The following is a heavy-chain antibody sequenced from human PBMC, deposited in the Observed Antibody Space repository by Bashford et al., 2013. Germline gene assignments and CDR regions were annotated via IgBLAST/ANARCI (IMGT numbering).Heavy chain of an antibody. CDR3: ARQRGSYYSDY. V-gene: IGHV4-39*01. J-gene: IGHJ4*02. D-gene: IGHD1-26*01. CDR2: IYYSGST. Sequence: WIRQPPGKGLEWIGSIYYSGSTYYNPSLKSRVTISVDTSKNQFSLKLSSVTAADTAVYYCARQRGSYYSDYWGQGTLVTVSS.